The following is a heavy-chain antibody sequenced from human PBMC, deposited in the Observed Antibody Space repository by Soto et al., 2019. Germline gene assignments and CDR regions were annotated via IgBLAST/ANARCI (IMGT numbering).Heavy chain of an antibody. Sequence: QVQLVESGGGAVQPGRSLRLSCTASAFTLRSYGMHWVRQAPGKGLEWVAVISHDGGNKYYADSVRGRFTISRDNSKNMIYLQMNSLRAEDTAVYYCAKDPASAAGTFFDYYYYMDVWGKGTTVTASS. V-gene: IGHV3-30*18. CDR2: ISHDGGNK. CDR3: AKDPASAAGTFFDYYYYMDV. CDR1: AFTLRSYG. J-gene: IGHJ6*03. D-gene: IGHD6-13*01.